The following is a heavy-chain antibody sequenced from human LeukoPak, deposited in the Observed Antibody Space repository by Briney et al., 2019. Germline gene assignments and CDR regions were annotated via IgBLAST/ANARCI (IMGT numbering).Heavy chain of an antibody. CDR3: ARDMYYYDSSAYYYYYGMDV. V-gene: IGHV3-48*03. CDR1: GFTFSSYE. D-gene: IGHD3-22*01. Sequence: GGSLRFSCAATGFTFSSYEMNWVRLAPGKGLEWVSFISSSGSNIYYADSVKGRFTISRDNAKNSLYLQMNSLRDEDTAVYYCARDMYYYDSSAYYYYYGMDVWGQGTTVTVSS. J-gene: IGHJ6*02. CDR2: ISSSGSNI.